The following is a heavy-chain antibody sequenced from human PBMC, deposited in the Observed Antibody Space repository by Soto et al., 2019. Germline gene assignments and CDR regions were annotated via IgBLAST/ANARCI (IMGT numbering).Heavy chain of an antibody. Sequence: ASVKVSCKASGNTFNVYYMHWVRQAPGQGLEWMGWINPNSGGTNYAQKFQGRVTMTGDTSISTAYMELSRLRSDDTAVYYCVRAGPYDDTVSSDYWGPGRLVTVYS. CDR3: VRAGPYDDTVSSDY. D-gene: IGHD3-22*01. CDR2: INPNSGGT. V-gene: IGHV1-2*02. J-gene: IGHJ4*02. CDR1: GNTFNVYY.